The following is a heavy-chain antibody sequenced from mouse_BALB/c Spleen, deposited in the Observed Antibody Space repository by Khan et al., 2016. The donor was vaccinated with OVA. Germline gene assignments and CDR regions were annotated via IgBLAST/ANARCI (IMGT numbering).Heavy chain of an antibody. Sequence: QVQLKESGPGLVQPSQSLSITCTVSGFSLTTYGVHWVRQSPGKGLEWLGVIWSGGTPDYSAAFISRLCITKDNYKSQVFFNMNSLQDNDTAIYYCSRNYDYDEGLAYWGQGTLVTVSA. D-gene: IGHD2-4*01. CDR1: GFSLTTYG. CDR3: SRNYDYDEGLAY. J-gene: IGHJ3*01. V-gene: IGHV2-2*02. CDR2: IWSGGTP.